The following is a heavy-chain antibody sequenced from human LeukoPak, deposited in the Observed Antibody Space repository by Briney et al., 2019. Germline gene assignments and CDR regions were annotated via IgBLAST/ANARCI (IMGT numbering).Heavy chain of an antibody. J-gene: IGHJ3*02. V-gene: IGHV4-39*01. CDR2: IYYSGST. CDR1: GGSISSTIYF. D-gene: IGHD2-2*01. CDR3: ARHGGCSSTSCYGAFDI. Sequence: PSETLSLTCTVSGGSISSTIYFWGWIRQPPGKGLEWIGTIYYSGSTYYNPSLKSRVTISVDTSKNLFSLKLSSVTAADTAVYYCARHGGCSSTSCYGAFDIWGQGTMDTVSS.